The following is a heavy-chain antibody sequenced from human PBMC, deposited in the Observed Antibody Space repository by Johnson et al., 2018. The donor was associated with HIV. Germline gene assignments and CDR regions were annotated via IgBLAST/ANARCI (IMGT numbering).Heavy chain of an antibody. J-gene: IGHJ3*02. Sequence: VQLVESGGGLVQPGGSLRLSCAASGFTVSSYYMSWVRQAPGKGLEWVSVLFSGGTIYFADSVKGRFTISRDNSKNTLYLQMNSLRAEDTAVYYCAKESKWESRTPHAFDIWGQGALVTVSS. CDR1: GFTVSSYY. V-gene: IGHV3-66*01. CDR2: LFSGGTI. D-gene: IGHD1-26*01. CDR3: AKESKWESRTPHAFDI.